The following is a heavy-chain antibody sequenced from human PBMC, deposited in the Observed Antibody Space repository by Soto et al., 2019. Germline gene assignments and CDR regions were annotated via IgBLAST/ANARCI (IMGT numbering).Heavy chain of an antibody. D-gene: IGHD1-26*01. Sequence: PGDSLKISCKVSGYSFSTYWIGWVRQMPGKGLEWMGIIFPIDSYTRYRPSFQGQVTMSVDKSSSTAYLQWSSLKASDSAMYYGGRLAPGTSCIDSWGQGSLVTVSS. CDR2: IFPIDSYT. J-gene: IGHJ4*02. CDR3: GRLAPGTSCIDS. V-gene: IGHV5-51*01. CDR1: GYSFSTYW.